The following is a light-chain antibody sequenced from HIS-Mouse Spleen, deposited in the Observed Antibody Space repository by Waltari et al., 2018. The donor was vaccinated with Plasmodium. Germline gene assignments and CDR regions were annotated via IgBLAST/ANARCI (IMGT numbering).Light chain of an antibody. CDR3: QQYNNWPPYT. V-gene: IGKV3-15*01. CDR1: QSVSSN. Sequence: EIVMTQSPATLSVSPGERATLSCRASQSVSSNLAWYQQKPGQAPRLHIYGASTRATGIPARFSGSGSGTEFTLTISSMQSEDFVVYYCQQYNNWPPYTFGQGTKLEIK. J-gene: IGKJ2*01. CDR2: GAS.